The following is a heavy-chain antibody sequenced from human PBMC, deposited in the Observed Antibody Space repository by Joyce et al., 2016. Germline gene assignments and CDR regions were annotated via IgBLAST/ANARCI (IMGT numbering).Heavy chain of an antibody. J-gene: IGHJ4*02. V-gene: IGHV2-5*02. CDR3: AHFQWAATPDFDY. Sequence: QITLKESGPTLVRPTQTLTLTCTVSGFSLTSSGMGVGWIRQPPGKALEWLALSFWDSDKRYSPVLKSRLTITKDTSKNQVVLRMTNVDPGDSGTYYCAHFQWAATPDFDYWGQGTLVTVSS. CDR1: GFSLTSSGMG. CDR2: SFWDSDK. D-gene: IGHD5-24*01.